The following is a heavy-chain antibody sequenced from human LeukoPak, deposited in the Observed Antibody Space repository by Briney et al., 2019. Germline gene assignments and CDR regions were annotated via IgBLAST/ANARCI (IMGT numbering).Heavy chain of an antibody. CDR2: IRHDSTDL. D-gene: IGHD3-10*01. J-gene: IGHJ4*02. CDR1: GFTFSTYS. Sequence: GESLKISCAASGFTFSTYSMNWVRQAPGKGLEWVSFIRHDSTDLYYADSVKGRFTISRDNVKNLLYLQMNSLTAEDTAVYYCARDWFGETVWGRGTLVTVSS. CDR3: ARDWFGETV. V-gene: IGHV3-48*01.